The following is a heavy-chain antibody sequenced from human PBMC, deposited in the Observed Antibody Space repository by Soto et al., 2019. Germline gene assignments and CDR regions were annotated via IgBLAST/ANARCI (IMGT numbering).Heavy chain of an antibody. CDR1: GAALSSGGYF. J-gene: IGHJ5*02. Sequence: SETLWLSCTVSGAALSSGGYFYTWVRQPPGKGLEWLGYIYYSGGTNYNPSLKSRVTISLDKSKSQFSLRLISVTAADTAVYYCTREQSDDNYCDPWGQGTLVTVSS. CDR3: TREQSDDNYCDP. V-gene: IGHV4-61*08. CDR2: IYYSGGT. D-gene: IGHD6-19*01.